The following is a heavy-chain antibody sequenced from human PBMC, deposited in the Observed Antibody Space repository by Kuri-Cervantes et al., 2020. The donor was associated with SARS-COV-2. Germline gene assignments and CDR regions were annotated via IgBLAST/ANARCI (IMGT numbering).Heavy chain of an antibody. CDR3: ARSGRVYYYYYYYMDV. Sequence: ASVKVSCKASRYTFIGYYMHWVRQAPGQGLEWMGWINPKSGASSYAQKFQGRVTMTRDTSTSTVYMELSSLRSEDTAVYYCARSGRVYYYYYYYMDVCGKGTTVTVSS. V-gene: IGHV1-2*02. CDR2: INPKSGAS. D-gene: IGHD1-26*01. J-gene: IGHJ6*03. CDR1: RYTFIGYY.